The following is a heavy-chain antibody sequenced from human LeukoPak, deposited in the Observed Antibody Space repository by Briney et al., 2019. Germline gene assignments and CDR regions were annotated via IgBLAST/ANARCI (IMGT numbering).Heavy chain of an antibody. J-gene: IGHJ6*02. CDR3: ASPLTYYDILTGYTTTHGSGMDV. V-gene: IGHV3-48*01. CDR2: ISSSSTI. D-gene: IGHD3-9*01. Sequence: PGGSLRLSCAASGFTFSSYSMNWVRQAPGKGLEWVSYISSSSTIYYADSVKGRFTISRDNAKNSLYLQMNSLRAEDTAVYYCASPLTYYDILTGYTTTHGSGMDVWGQGTTVTVSS. CDR1: GFTFSSYS.